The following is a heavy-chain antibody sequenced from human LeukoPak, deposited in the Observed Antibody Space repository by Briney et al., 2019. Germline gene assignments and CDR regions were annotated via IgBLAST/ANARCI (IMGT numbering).Heavy chain of an antibody. D-gene: IGHD4-17*01. J-gene: IGHJ4*02. Sequence: PGGSLRLSCAASGFTFSSYGMHWVRQAPGKGLEWVAVIWYDGSNKYYADSVKGRFTISRDNSKNTLYLQMNSLRAEDTAVYYCAKLPMTTVTTSDYWGQGTLVTVSS. V-gene: IGHV3-30*02. CDR3: AKLPMTTVTTSDY. CDR2: IWYDGSNK. CDR1: GFTFSSYG.